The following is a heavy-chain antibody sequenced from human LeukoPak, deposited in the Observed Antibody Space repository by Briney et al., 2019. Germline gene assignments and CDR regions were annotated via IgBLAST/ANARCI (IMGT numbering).Heavy chain of an antibody. V-gene: IGHV3-23*01. J-gene: IGHJ4*02. D-gene: IGHD6-13*01. Sequence: GGSLRLSCAASGFTFSSYAMSWVRQAPGKGLEWVSAISGSGGSTYYADSVKGRFTISRDNAKNSLYLQMNSLRAEDTAVYYCARDGLIAAAGHTPNDYWGQGTLVTVSS. CDR3: ARDGLIAAAGHTPNDY. CDR1: GFTFSSYA. CDR2: ISGSGGST.